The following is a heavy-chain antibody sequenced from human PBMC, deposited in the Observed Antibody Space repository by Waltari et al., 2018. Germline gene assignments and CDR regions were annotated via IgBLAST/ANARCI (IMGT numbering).Heavy chain of an antibody. CDR3: ARGTRSGSYRG. J-gene: IGHJ4*02. CDR1: GYTFTSYA. Sequence: QVQLVQSGAEVKKPGASVKVSCKASGYTFTSYAMHWVRQAPGQRLEWMGWINAGNGNTGYAQKFQGRVTMTRNTSISTAYMELGSLRSEDTAVYYCARGTRSGSYRGWGQGTLVTVSS. D-gene: IGHD1-26*01. CDR2: INAGNGNT. V-gene: IGHV1-3*01.